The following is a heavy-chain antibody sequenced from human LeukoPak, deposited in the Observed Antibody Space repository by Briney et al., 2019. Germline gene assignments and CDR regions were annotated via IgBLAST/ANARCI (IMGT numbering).Heavy chain of an antibody. CDR3: ARGAWATRLGS. Sequence: SSETLSLTCAVYGESLNSYYWSWVRQPPGEGLEWIGEIYESGTTEYNPSLKSRVTISMVPSKQQYSLSLSSVTAADTAVYYCARGAWATRLGSWGLGTPVIVSS. CDR2: IYESGTT. D-gene: IGHD2-15*01. V-gene: IGHV4-34*01. CDR1: GESLNSYY. J-gene: IGHJ4*02.